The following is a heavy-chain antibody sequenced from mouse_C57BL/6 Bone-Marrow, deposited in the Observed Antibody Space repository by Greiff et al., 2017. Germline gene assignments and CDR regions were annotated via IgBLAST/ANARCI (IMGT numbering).Heavy chain of an antibody. CDR3: ARNCYYYGSSHYFDY. J-gene: IGHJ2*01. V-gene: IGHV2-2*01. CDR2: IWSGGST. D-gene: IGHD1-1*01. CDR1: GFSLTSYG. Sequence: VKLQESGPGLVQPSQSLSITCTVSGFSLTSYGVHWVRQSPGKGLEWLGVIWSGGSTDYNAAFISRLSISKDNSKSQVFFKMNSLQADDTAIYCCARNCYYYGSSHYFDYWGQGTTLTVSS.